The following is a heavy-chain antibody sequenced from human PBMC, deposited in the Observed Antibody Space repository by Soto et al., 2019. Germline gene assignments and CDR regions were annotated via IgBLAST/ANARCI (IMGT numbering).Heavy chain of an antibody. CDR3: AREGGANSGYAPGTFDY. V-gene: IGHV4-34*01. CDR1: GGSFSGYY. D-gene: IGHD5-12*01. J-gene: IGHJ4*02. CDR2: INHSGST. Sequence: SETLSLTCAVYGGSFSGYYWSWIRQPPGKGLEWIGEINHSGSTNYNPSLKSRVTISVDTSKNQFSLKLSSVTAADTAVYYCAREGGANSGYAPGTFDYWGQGTLVTVSS.